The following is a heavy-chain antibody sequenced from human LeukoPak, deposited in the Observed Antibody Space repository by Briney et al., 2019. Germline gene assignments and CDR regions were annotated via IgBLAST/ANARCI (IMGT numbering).Heavy chain of an antibody. CDR3: ARVGHDYGDYETSTRDY. Sequence: SETLSLTCTVSGGSISSNRYYWGWIRQPPGKGLEWIGSFYYSGSTYYNPSLKSRVTISVDTSKNQFSLKLSSVTAADTAVYYCARVGHDYGDYETSTRDYWGQGTLVTVSS. CDR2: FYYSGST. CDR1: GGSISSNRYY. D-gene: IGHD4-17*01. J-gene: IGHJ4*02. V-gene: IGHV4-39*07.